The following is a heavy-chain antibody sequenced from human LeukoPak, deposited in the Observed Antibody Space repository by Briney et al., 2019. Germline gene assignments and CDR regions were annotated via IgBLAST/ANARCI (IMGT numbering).Heavy chain of an antibody. V-gene: IGHV3-30*02. D-gene: IGHD6-19*01. CDR3: AKQAVAGSFYIDY. Sequence: GGSLRFSCAASGFTFSNYGMHWVRQAPGKGLEWVAFIRYDGSNKYYADSVKGRFTISRDNSKNTLYLQMNSLRAEDTAVYYCAKQAVAGSFYIDYWGQGTLVTVSS. CDR1: GFTFSNYG. CDR2: IRYDGSNK. J-gene: IGHJ4*02.